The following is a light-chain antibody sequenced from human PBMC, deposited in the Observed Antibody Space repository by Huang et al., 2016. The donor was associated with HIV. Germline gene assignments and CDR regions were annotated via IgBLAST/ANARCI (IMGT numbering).Light chain of an antibody. V-gene: IGKV2-30*01. CDR1: QSLFYHDGNTY. CDR2: KVS. Sequence: DLLLTQSPLTLTVTLGQPASISCRSSQSLFYHDGNTYLNWFQQRPGQSPRRLIDKVSNRDSGVPDRCSASGSGTEFTLKISRVEAEDVGVYYCMQGIQWPLTFGGGTKVQI. J-gene: IGKJ4*01. CDR3: MQGIQWPLT.